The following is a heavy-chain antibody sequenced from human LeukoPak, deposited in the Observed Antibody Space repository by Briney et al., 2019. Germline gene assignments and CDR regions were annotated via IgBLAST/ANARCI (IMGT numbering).Heavy chain of an antibody. V-gene: IGHV3-7*03. CDR2: IKQDGTEK. Sequence: GGSLRLSCAASGFTFSSYWMSWVRQAPGKGLEWVANIKQDGTEKYYVDSVRGRFTISRDNAKNSLYLQMNSLRAEDTAVYYCAKDTRGSDGFDYWGQGTLVTVSS. CDR3: AKDTRGSDGFDY. CDR1: GFTFSSYW. J-gene: IGHJ4*02. D-gene: IGHD3-10*01.